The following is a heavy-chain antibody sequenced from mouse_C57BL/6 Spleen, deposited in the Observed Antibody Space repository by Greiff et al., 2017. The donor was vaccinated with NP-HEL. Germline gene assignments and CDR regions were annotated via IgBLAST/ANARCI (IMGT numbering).Heavy chain of an antibody. CDR3: TRGDITTVVEGNY. Sequence: VQRVESGAELVRPGASVTLSCKASGYTFTDYEMHWVKQTPVHGLEWIGAIDPETGGTAYNQKFKGKAILTADKSSSTAYMELRSLTSEDSAVYYCTRGDITTVVEGNYWGQGTTLTVSS. CDR2: IDPETGGT. CDR1: GYTFTDYE. D-gene: IGHD1-1*01. J-gene: IGHJ2*01. V-gene: IGHV1-15*01.